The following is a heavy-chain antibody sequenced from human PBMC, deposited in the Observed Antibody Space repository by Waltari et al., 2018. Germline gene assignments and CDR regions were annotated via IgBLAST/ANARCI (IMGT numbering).Heavy chain of an antibody. Sequence: EVQLVESGGGLVQPGGSLRLSCAASGFIFSNYWMSWVRQAPGKGREGVADIKEDGSAKYYVDSVKGRFTISRDNAKNSLYLQMNSLRAEDTAVYYCAKDNVRRWDYWGQGTLVTVSS. V-gene: IGHV3-7*04. CDR2: IKEDGSAK. D-gene: IGHD2-15*01. CDR1: GFIFSNYW. J-gene: IGHJ4*02. CDR3: AKDNVRRWDY.